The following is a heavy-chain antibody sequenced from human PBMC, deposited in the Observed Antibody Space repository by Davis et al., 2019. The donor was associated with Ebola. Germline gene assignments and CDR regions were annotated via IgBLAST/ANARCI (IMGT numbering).Heavy chain of an antibody. CDR3: ASGLWASDFDF. D-gene: IGHD3-16*01. V-gene: IGHV3-7*03. CDR1: GFNFPDYY. Sequence: PGGSLRLSCVASGFNFPDYYMNWVRQAPGKGLEWVANIKHDESQRYYADSVKGRFTVSRDNAKNSLYLQMNTLRAEDTAVYYCASGLWASDFDFWGQGTLVTVSS. J-gene: IGHJ4*02. CDR2: IKHDESQR.